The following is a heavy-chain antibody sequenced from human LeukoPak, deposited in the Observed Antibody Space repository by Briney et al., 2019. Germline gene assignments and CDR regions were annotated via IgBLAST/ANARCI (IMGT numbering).Heavy chain of an antibody. J-gene: IGHJ3*01. CDR2: LHATESA. CDR1: GAYINNYY. V-gene: IGHV4-4*07. Sequence: SETLSLTCTVSGAYINNYYWTWIRQPAAQGLEWIGRLHATESAIYNPSLKGRVTMSLDTSKDQLSLTLTSVTAADSAVYYCASLSSGAAFDVWGQGAVVTVPS. CDR3: ASLSSGAAFDV. D-gene: IGHD3-22*01.